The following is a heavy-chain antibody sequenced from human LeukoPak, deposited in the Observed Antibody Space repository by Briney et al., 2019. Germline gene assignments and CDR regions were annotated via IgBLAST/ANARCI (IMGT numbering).Heavy chain of an antibody. V-gene: IGHV4-39*07. CDR1: GGSISSSSYY. Sequence: EASQTLSLTCTVSGGSISSSSYYWGWIRHPPGKGLEWFGSIYYSGSTYYNPSLKSRVTISVDTSKNQFSLKLSSVTAADTAVYYCARGADFWSGYLNYYYYYMDVWGKGTTVTVSS. J-gene: IGHJ6*03. CDR2: IYYSGST. D-gene: IGHD3-3*01. CDR3: ARGADFWSGYLNYYYYYMDV.